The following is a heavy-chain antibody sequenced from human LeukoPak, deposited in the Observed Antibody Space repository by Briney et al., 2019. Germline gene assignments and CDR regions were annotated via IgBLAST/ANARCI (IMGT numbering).Heavy chain of an antibody. J-gene: IGHJ5*02. V-gene: IGHV3-53*01. Sequence: GSLRLSCAASGFTLSSNYMSWVRQAPGKGLEWVSVIYSGGSTYYADSVKGRFTISRDNSKNTLYLQMNSLRAEDTAVYYCARKNSPSEFDPWGQGTLVTVSS. CDR2: IYSGGST. CDR3: ARKNSPSEFDP. CDR1: GFTLSSNY. D-gene: IGHD4-23*01.